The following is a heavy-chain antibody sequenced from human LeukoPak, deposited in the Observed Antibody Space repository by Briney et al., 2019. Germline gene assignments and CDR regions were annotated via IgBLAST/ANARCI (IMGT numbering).Heavy chain of an antibody. J-gene: IGHJ5*02. CDR1: GGSISSYY. Sequence: SETLSLTCTVSGGSISSYYWSWIRQPPGKGLEWIGYIYYSGSTNYSPSLKSRVTISVDTSKNQFSLRLNSVTAADTAVYYCARSRAFNSGAFDPWGQGSLVTVSS. V-gene: IGHV4-59*01. CDR2: IYYSGST. D-gene: IGHD1-26*01. CDR3: ARSRAFNSGAFDP.